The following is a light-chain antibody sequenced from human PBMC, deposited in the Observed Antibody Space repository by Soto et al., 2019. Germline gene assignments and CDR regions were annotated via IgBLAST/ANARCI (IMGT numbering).Light chain of an antibody. CDR2: GNS. CDR1: SSNIGAGYD. CDR3: QSYDSSLSGWV. J-gene: IGLJ2*01. V-gene: IGLV1-40*01. Sequence: QPVLTQPPSVSGAPGQRVTISCTGSSSNIGAGYDVHWYQQLPGTAPKLLIYGNSNRPSGVPDRFSGSKSGTSASLAITGRQAEGEADYYCQSYDSSLSGWVFGGGTKLTVL.